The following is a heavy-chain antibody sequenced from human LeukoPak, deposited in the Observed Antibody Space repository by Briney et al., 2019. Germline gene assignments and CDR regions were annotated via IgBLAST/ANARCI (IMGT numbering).Heavy chain of an antibody. CDR1: GFTFSSYW. Sequence: GGSLRLSCAASGFTFSSYWMSWVRQAPGKGLEWVANIKQDGSEKYFVDSVKGRFTISRDNAKNSLYLQMNSLRAEDTAMYYCAREYLDLLWFGELLPPAFDHWGQGTLVTVSS. J-gene: IGHJ4*02. CDR2: IKQDGSEK. V-gene: IGHV3-7*03. D-gene: IGHD3-10*01. CDR3: AREYLDLLWFGELLPPAFDH.